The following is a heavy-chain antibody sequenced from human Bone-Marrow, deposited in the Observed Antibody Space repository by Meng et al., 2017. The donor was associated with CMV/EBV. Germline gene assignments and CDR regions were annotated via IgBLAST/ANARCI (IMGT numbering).Heavy chain of an antibody. CDR3: AKDPHYDILTGYP. CDR1: GFTFSSYA. Sequence: EVQLLESGGGLVQPGGSRGLSCAASGFTFSSYAMSWVRQAPGKGLEWVSAISGSGGSTYYADSVKGRFTISRDNSKNTLYLQMNSLRAEDTAVYYCAKDPHYDILTGYPWGQGTLVTVSS. CDR2: ISGSGGST. D-gene: IGHD3-9*01. V-gene: IGHV3-23*01. J-gene: IGHJ4*02.